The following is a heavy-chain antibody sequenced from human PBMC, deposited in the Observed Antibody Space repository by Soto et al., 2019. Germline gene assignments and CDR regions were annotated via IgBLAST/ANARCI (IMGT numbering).Heavy chain of an antibody. V-gene: IGHV1-18*01. J-gene: IGHJ4*02. Sequence: QVQMXXXXXEVKMPGASVKVSCKTYGYTXTAYGLAWLRQAPXQRPEWMGWVSTNDDRTNYARKFQGRVTMTTDRSTTTTSMELRSLGTDDTAVYYCARELNTESSAYYSFAFWGQGTLVTVSS. D-gene: IGHD3-22*01. CDR3: ARELNTESSAYYSFAF. CDR2: VSTNDDRT. CDR1: GYTXTAYG.